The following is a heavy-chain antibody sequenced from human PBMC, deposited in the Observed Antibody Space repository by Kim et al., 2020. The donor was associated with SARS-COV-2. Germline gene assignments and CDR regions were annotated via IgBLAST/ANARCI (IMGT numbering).Heavy chain of an antibody. Sequence: KPSLKSRVTIAVDTSKNQFSLKRRSVTAADTAVYYCARDKGLWFGDLDYWGQGTLVTASS. J-gene: IGHJ4*02. V-gene: IGHV4-30-2*04. CDR3: ARDKGLWFGDLDY. D-gene: IGHD3-10*01.